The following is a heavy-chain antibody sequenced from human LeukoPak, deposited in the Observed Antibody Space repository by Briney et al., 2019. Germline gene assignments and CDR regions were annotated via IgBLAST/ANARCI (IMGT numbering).Heavy chain of an antibody. CDR2: INHSGST. J-gene: IGHJ6*03. CDR1: GGSFSGYY. CDR3: ARGSHQPLLKYYYYYMDV. D-gene: IGHD2-21*02. V-gene: IGHV4-34*01. Sequence: PSETLSLTCAVYGGSFSGYYWSWIRQPPGKGLEWIGEINHSGSTNYNPSLKSRVTISVDTSTNQFSLKLSSVTAADTAVYYCARGSHQPLLKYYYYYMDVWGKGTTVTVSS.